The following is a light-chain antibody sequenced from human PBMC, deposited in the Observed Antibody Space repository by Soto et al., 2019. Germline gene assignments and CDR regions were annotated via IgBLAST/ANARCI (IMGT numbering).Light chain of an antibody. CDR1: QSVRSF. CDR3: QQRNDWASIT. J-gene: IGKJ5*01. CDR2: DAS. V-gene: IGKV3-11*01. Sequence: EMVWTRSPATLSKSPGERVTLSCRASQSVRSFLAWYQQKPGQAPRLLIYDASKRAPGIPVRFSGSGSGTDFTLTISSLEPEDFAVYYCQQRNDWASITFGQGTRLEIK.